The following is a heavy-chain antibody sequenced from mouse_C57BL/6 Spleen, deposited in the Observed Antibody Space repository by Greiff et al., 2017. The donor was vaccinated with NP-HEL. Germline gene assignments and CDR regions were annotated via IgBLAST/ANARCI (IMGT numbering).Heavy chain of an antibody. J-gene: IGHJ2*01. D-gene: IGHD1-1*01. CDR3: ARGKDYYGSHYFDY. CDR2: IDPSDSYT. V-gene: IGHV1-50*01. Sequence: VQLQQPGAELVKPGASVKLSCKASGYTFTSYWMQWVKQRPGQGLEWIGEIDPSDSYTNYNQKFKGKATLTVDTSSSTAYMQLSSLTSEDSAVYYCARGKDYYGSHYFDYWGQGTTLTVSS. CDR1: GYTFTSYW.